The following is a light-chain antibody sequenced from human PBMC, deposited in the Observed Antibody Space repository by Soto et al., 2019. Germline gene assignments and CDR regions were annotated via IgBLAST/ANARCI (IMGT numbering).Light chain of an antibody. CDR2: DVT. CDR1: SSDVGGYDY. V-gene: IGLV2-14*03. J-gene: IGLJ1*01. Sequence: QSALTQPASVSGSPGQSIAISCTGTSSDVGGYDYVSWYQHHPGKAPKLLIYDVTNRPSGVSNRVSGSKSGNTASLTISGLQAEDEADYYCSSYTSSSTYVFATGTKLTVL. CDR3: SSYTSSSTYV.